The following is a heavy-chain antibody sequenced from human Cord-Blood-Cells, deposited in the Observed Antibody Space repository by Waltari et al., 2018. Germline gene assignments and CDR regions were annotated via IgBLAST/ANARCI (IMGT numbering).Heavy chain of an antibody. CDR2: IYTSGST. V-gene: IGHV4-4*07. J-gene: IGHJ6*03. D-gene: IGHD1-7*01. CDR1: GGSISSYY. CDR3: ARYVITGTNTRRLGYYYYYYYMDV. Sequence: QVQLQESGPGLVKPSETLSLTCTVSGGSISSYYWSWIRQPAGKGLEWIGRIYTSGSTNYNPALKSRVTMSVDTSKNQFSLKLSSVTAADTAVYYCARYVITGTNTRRLGYYYYYYYMDVWGKGTTVTVSS.